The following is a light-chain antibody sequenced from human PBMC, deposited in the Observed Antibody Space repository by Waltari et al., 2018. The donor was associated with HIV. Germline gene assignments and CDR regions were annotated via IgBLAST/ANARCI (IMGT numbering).Light chain of an antibody. Sequence: DIQMTQSPSSLSASVGDRVTITCRAGQDIKNNLGWYQQKPGKAPRRLIYSASTLHTGVPSRFRGGGSGTDFTLSIDGLQPEDAANYFCLQLRGLPRTFGQGT. CDR3: LQLRGLPRT. CDR2: SAS. CDR1: QDIKNN. V-gene: IGKV1-17*01. J-gene: IGKJ1*01.